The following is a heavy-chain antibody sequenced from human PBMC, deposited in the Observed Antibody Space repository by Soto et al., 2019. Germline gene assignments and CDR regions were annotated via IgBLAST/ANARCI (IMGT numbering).Heavy chain of an antibody. J-gene: IGHJ2*01. CDR3: VKGGYVGATGYWYFDL. V-gene: IGHV3-23*01. Sequence: EVQLLESGGGLVQPGGSLRLSCAASGFTFSSYAMSWVRQAPGKGLEWVSAISGSGGSTYYADSVKGRFTISRDNSKNTLYLQMNSLRAEDTAVYYCVKGGYVGATGYWYFDLWGRGTLVTVSS. D-gene: IGHD1-26*01. CDR1: GFTFSSYA. CDR2: ISGSGGST.